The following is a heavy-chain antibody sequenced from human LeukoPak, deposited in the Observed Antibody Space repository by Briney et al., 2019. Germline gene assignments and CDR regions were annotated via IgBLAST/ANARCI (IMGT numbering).Heavy chain of an antibody. CDR1: GYAFTSYG. CDR2: ISAYNGNT. J-gene: IGHJ4*02. V-gene: IGHV1-18*01. CDR3: ARDNYSISSDFDY. Sequence: ASVKVSCKASGYAFTSYGINWVRQAPGQGLEWMGWISAYNGNTNCAQKVQGRVTMTTDTSTSTAYMELRSLRSDDTAVYYCARDNYSISSDFDYWGQGTLVTVSS. D-gene: IGHD6-6*01.